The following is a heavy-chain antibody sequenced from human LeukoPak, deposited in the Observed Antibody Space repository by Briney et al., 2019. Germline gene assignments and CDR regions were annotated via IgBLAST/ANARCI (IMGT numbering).Heavy chain of an antibody. D-gene: IGHD6-13*01. J-gene: IGHJ6*02. CDR1: GSTSSSYS. Sequence: GGSLTPSCAAAGSTSSSYSMSWDRQAHGGGLEWVSGISGSGGSANYADSVKGRFRISRDQYKNTLYLQMTSLSAEDTAVYYCAKDRSSSLPSGRYYYVMVVWGQGTTVTVSS. CDR2: ISGSGGSA. V-gene: IGHV3-23*01. CDR3: AKDRSSSLPSGRYYYVMVV.